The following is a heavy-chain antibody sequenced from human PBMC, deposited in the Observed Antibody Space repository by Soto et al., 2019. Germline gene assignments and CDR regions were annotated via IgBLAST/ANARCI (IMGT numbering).Heavy chain of an antibody. CDR2: IKQDGSEK. J-gene: IGHJ4*02. CDR3: ARWGNVSGWYYYDY. D-gene: IGHD6-13*01. CDR1: GFTFSGNW. Sequence: PGGSLRLSCAASGFTFSGNWMSWVRQAPGTGLQWVANIKQDGSEKYYVDSVRGRFTISRDNAKSTLFLQMNSLIADDTAVYFCARWGNVSGWYYYDYWGRGTLVTVSS. V-gene: IGHV3-7*01.